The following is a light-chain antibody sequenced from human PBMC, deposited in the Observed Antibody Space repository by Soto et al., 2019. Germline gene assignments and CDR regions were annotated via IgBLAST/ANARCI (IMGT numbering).Light chain of an antibody. CDR2: AAS. J-gene: IGKJ3*01. Sequence: DLQMTQSPSSLSASVGDRVTITCRASQIISNYLNWYQQKPGKAPKFLIYAASSLQSGVPSRFSGSGSGTDFTLTISSLQPEDFATYYCQQSYRAPLTFGPGTKVDFK. CDR3: QQSYRAPLT. CDR1: QIISNY. V-gene: IGKV1-39*01.